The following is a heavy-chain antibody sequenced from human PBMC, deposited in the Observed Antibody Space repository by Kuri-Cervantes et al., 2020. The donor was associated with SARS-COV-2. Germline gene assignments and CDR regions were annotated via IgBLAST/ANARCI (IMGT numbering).Heavy chain of an antibody. Sequence: SETLSLTCTVSGGSISSSSYYWGWIRQPPGKGLEWIGSIYYSGSTYYNPSLKSRVTISVDTSKNQFSLKLSSVIAADTAVYYCAREYGSGSYYVQIDIWGQGTMVTVSS. CDR2: IYYSGST. V-gene: IGHV4-39*07. CDR3: AREYGSGSYYVQIDI. CDR1: GGSISSSSYY. J-gene: IGHJ3*02. D-gene: IGHD3-10*01.